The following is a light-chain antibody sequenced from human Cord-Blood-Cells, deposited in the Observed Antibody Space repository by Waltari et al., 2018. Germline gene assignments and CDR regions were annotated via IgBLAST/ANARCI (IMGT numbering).Light chain of an antibody. CDR3: SSYTSSSTLV. J-gene: IGLJ2*01. Sequence: QSALTQPASVSGSPGQSITISCTGTSSDVGGYNYVYWYQQHPGNAPKLILYDVSNRPSGVSNRLSGSKSGNTASLTISGLQAEDEADYYCSSYTSSSTLVFGGGTKLTVL. CDR2: DVS. V-gene: IGLV2-14*01. CDR1: SSDVGGYNY.